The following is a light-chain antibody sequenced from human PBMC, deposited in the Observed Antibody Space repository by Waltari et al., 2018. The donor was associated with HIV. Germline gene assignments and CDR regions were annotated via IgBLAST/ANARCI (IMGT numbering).Light chain of an antibody. J-gene: IGKJ2*01. Sequence: DIQMTQSPSSLSASIGDRVTITCRASQGISNSLAWYQERPGKAPKLLLYAASRLESGVPSRFSGSGSGTDYTLTISSLQPEDFATYYSQQYHTTPPNTFGQGTKLEIK. CDR1: QGISNS. CDR3: QQYHTTPPNT. V-gene: IGKV1-NL1*01. CDR2: AAS.